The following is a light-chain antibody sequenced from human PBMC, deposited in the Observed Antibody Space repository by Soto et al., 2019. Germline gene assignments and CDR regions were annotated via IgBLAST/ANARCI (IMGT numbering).Light chain of an antibody. Sequence: QSVLTQPRSVSGSPGQSVTISCTGTSSDVGGYNYVSWYQQHPGKAPKLMINDVSKRPSGVPDRFSGSKSGNTASLTISGLQAEDEAEYYCCSYAGTYTFVVFGGGTKLTVL. CDR1: SSDVGGYNY. J-gene: IGLJ2*01. CDR2: DVS. CDR3: CSYAGTYTFVV. V-gene: IGLV2-11*01.